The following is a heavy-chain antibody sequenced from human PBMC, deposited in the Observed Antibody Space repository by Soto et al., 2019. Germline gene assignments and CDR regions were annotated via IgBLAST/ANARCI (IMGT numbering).Heavy chain of an antibody. V-gene: IGHV1-69*04. Sequence: ASVKVSCKASGGTFSSYTISWVRQAPGQGLEWMGRIIPILGIANYAQKFQGRVTITADKSTSTAYMELSSLRSEDTAVYYCARDPVEGSSGSQQGYWGQGTLVTVSS. CDR1: GGTFSSYT. J-gene: IGHJ4*02. CDR3: ARDPVEGSSGSQQGY. D-gene: IGHD3-22*01. CDR2: IIPILGIA.